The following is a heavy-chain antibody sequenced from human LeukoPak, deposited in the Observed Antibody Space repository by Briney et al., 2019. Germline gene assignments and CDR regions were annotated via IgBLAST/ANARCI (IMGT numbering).Heavy chain of an antibody. Sequence: SETLSLTCAVYGGSFSGDYWSWIRQPPGKGLEWIGEINHSGSTNYNPSLKSRVTISVDTSKNQFSLKLSSVTAADTAVYYCARGQRRNYDILTGYKGVAFDIWGQGTTVTVSS. J-gene: IGHJ3*02. CDR1: GGSFSGDY. V-gene: IGHV4-34*01. CDR3: ARGQRRNYDILTGYKGVAFDI. CDR2: INHSGST. D-gene: IGHD3-9*01.